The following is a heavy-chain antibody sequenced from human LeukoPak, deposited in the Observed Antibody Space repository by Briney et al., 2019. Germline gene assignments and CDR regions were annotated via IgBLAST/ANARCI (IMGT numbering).Heavy chain of an antibody. CDR1: GGSISSSDYY. CDR3: ARDQEYSYGYGRN. J-gene: IGHJ4*02. Sequence: PSETLSLTCTVSGGSISSSDYYWAWIRQPPGKGLERIGSINYSGSTYYNPSLKSRVTISVDTSKNQFSLKLSSVTAAGTAVYFCARDQEYSYGYGRNWGQGTLVTVSS. D-gene: IGHD5-18*01. V-gene: IGHV4-39*02. CDR2: INYSGST.